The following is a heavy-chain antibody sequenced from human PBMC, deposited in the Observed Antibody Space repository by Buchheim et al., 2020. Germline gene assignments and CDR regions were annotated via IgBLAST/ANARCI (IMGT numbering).Heavy chain of an antibody. Sequence: VQLQESGPRLVKPSGTLSLTCAVSGYSISSSRWWTWVRQPPGKGLEWIGEIYHTGDTNYNASLGGRGHTSKHKSSNQFSPGLTSVTDTDTAVYYCGDPPAAAWGQGTL. CDR1: GYSISSSRW. CDR3: GDPPAAA. CDR2: IYHTGDT. J-gene: IGHJ4*02. D-gene: IGHD2-15*01. V-gene: IGHV4-4*02.